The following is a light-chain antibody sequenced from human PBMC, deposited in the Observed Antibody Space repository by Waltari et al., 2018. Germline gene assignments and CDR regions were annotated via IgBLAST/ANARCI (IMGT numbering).Light chain of an antibody. CDR2: AAS. CDR1: QNILTH. V-gene: IGKV1-39*01. J-gene: IGKJ1*01. Sequence: DIQMTQSPSSLSASVGDTVTVTCRASQNILTHLNWYQQKPTTAPKLPIYAASTLHRGVPSRFSGSGSETDFTLTVTNLQPDDFAIYFCQQSFSSPWTFGQGTRV. CDR3: QQSFSSPWT.